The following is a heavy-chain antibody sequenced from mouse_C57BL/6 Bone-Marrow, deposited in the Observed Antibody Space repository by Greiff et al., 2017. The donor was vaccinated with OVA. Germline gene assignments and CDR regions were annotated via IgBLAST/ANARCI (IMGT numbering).Heavy chain of an antibody. CDR2: IYPGSGST. D-gene: IGHD2-5*01. CDR3: ASTIVTRYALDD. Sequence: QVQLQQPGAELVKPGASVKMSCKASGYTFTSYWITWVKQRPGQGLEWIGDIYPGSGSTNYNEKFKSKVTLTVDTSSSTANMQLSSLTSEDSSVYNCASTIVTRYALDDWGQGTSVTVSS. CDR1: GYTFTSYW. V-gene: IGHV1-55*01. J-gene: IGHJ4*01.